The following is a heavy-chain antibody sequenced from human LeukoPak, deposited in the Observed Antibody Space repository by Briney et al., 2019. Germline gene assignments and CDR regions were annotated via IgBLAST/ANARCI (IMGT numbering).Heavy chain of an antibody. V-gene: IGHV3-33*08. CDR3: ARGKYQLLSYWFDP. CDR2: IWYDGSNK. CDR1: GFTFSNYG. D-gene: IGHD2-2*01. J-gene: IGHJ5*02. Sequence: GGSLRLSCAASGFTFSNYGMHWVRQAPGKGLEWVAVIWYDGSNKYYADSVKGRFTISRDNSKNTLYLQMNSLRAEDTAVYYCARGKYQLLSYWFDPWGQGTLVTVSS.